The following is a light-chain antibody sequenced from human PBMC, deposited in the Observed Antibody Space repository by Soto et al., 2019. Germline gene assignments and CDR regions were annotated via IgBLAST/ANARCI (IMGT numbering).Light chain of an antibody. J-gene: IGKJ5*01. V-gene: IGKV3-15*01. CDR1: QSVSSN. CDR2: GAS. Sequence: EIVMTQSPATLSVSPGERATLSCRASQSVSSNLAWYQQKPGQAPRLLIYGASTRATGIPARFSGSGSGTEFTLTISSLQSEGFAVYYCQQYNNWLKITFGQGTRLEIK. CDR3: QQYNNWLKIT.